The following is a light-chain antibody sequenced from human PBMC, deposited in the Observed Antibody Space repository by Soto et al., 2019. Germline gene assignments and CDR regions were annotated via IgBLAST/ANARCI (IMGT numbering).Light chain of an antibody. CDR3: CSYTSSSTYV. Sequence: QSVLTQPASVSGSPGQSITISCTGTSSDVGGYNYVSRYQQHPGKAPKLLIYEVSNRPSGVSNRFSGSKSGNTASLTISGLQAEDEADYYCCSYTSSSTYVFGIGTKVTVL. CDR1: SSDVGGYNY. V-gene: IGLV2-14*01. CDR2: EVS. J-gene: IGLJ1*01.